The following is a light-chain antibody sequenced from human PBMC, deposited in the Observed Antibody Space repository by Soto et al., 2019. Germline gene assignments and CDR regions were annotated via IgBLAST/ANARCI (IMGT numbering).Light chain of an antibody. CDR1: QGVSSSY. V-gene: IGKV3-20*01. CDR3: QQYGSSPIT. Sequence: EIVLTQSPGTLSLSPGERATLSCRASQGVSSSYLAWYQQKPGLAPRLLIYGASYRATGIPARFSGSGSGTDFTLTISRLEPEDFPVYYCQQYGSSPITLGQGTRLEIK. J-gene: IGKJ5*01. CDR2: GAS.